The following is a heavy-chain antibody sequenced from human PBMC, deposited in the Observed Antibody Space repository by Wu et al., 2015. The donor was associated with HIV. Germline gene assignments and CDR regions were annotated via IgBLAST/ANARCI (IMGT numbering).Heavy chain of an antibody. J-gene: IGHJ1*01. CDR2: INPYAGAV. V-gene: IGHV1-2*02. Sequence: QVHLVQSGTVMKKPGSSVRISCEASGYTFINYFIHWVRHVPGKGLEWMGWINPYAGAVNYAWNFQGRVTLTRKSFDTDTGTAYMELSGLTSADTAVYYCMRRGLCDHCDEFTFQHWGQGTLVIVSS. CDR3: MRRGLCDHCDEFTFQH. D-gene: IGHD2-21*01. CDR1: GYTFINYF.